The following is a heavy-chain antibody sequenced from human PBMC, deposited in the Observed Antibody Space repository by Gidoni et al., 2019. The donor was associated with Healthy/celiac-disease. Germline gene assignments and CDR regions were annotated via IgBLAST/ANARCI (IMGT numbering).Heavy chain of an antibody. J-gene: IGHJ4*02. V-gene: IGHV4-39*01. CDR2: IYYSGST. D-gene: IGHD2-2*01. CDR3: ARLPLGYCSSTSCYEGGYFDY. CDR1: GGSISSSSYY. Sequence: QLQLQESGPGLVKPSETLSLTCTVSGGSISSSSYYWGWIRQPTGKGLEWIGSIYYSGSTYYNPSLKSRVTISLDTSKNQFSLKLSSVTAADTAVYYCARLPLGYCSSTSCYEGGYFDYWGQGTLVTVSS.